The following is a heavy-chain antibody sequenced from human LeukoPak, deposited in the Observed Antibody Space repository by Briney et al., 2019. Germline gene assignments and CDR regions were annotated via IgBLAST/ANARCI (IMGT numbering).Heavy chain of an antibody. J-gene: IGHJ5*02. Sequence: ASVKVSCKASGYTFTSYYMHWVRQAPGQGLEWMGIINPSGGSTSYAQKFQGRVTMTRDTSTSTVYMELSSLRSEDTAVYYCARSMVRGVITRPYWFDPWGQGTLVTVSS. CDR3: ARSMVRGVITRPYWFDP. CDR1: GYTFTSYY. V-gene: IGHV1-46*01. D-gene: IGHD3-10*01. CDR2: INPSGGST.